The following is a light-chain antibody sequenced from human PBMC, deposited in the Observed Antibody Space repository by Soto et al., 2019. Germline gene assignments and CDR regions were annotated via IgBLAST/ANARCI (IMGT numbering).Light chain of an antibody. Sequence: DIQMTQSPSTLSASVGDRVTITCRASQSIGSWLAWFQQKPGKAPKVLIYKASSLESGVPSRFSGSGSGTEFTLTISSLQHDDFANYYCQQYNSYSSFGQGTKVEIK. CDR3: QQYNSYSS. V-gene: IGKV1-5*03. J-gene: IGKJ1*01. CDR1: QSIGSW. CDR2: KAS.